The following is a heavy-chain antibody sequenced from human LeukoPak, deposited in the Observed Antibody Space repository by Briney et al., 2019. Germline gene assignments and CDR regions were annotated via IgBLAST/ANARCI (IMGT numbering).Heavy chain of an antibody. J-gene: IGHJ4*02. Sequence: ASVKVSCKASGGTFSSYAISWVRQAPGQGLEWMGGIIPIFGTANYAQKFQGRVTITADESTSTAYMELSSLRSEDTAVYYCGRDVRGMTTAYFDSWGQGTLVTVSS. V-gene: IGHV1-69*13. D-gene: IGHD4-11*01. CDR1: GGTFSSYA. CDR3: GRDVRGMTTAYFDS. CDR2: IIPIFGTA.